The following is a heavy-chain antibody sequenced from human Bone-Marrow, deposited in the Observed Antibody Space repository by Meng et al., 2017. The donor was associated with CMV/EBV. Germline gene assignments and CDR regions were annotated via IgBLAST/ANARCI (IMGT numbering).Heavy chain of an antibody. Sequence: GESLKISCAASRFTFSTYAIHWVRQAPGKGLEWVAVISYDGSNKYYADSVKGRFTISRDNSRNTLYLQMNSLRADDTAVYYCARDLGPADSSGFSAPVLDYCGQGTLVTVSS. V-gene: IGHV3-30*04. CDR2: ISYDGSNK. D-gene: IGHD3-22*01. CDR1: RFTFSTYA. J-gene: IGHJ4*02. CDR3: ARDLGPADSSGFSAPVLDY.